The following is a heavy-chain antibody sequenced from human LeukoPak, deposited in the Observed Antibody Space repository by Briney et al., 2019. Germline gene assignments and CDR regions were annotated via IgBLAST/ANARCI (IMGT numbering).Heavy chain of an antibody. D-gene: IGHD2-2*01. J-gene: IGHJ6*02. CDR2: IWYDGSNK. V-gene: IGHV3-33*01. CDR3: ARDRDCSSTSCYVSGGMDV. Sequence: PGGSLRLSCAASGFTFSSYGMHWVRQAPGKGLEWVAVIWYDGSNKYYADSVKGRFTISRDNSKNTLYLQMNSLRAEDTAVYYCARDRDCSSTSCYVSGGMDVWGQGTTVTVSS. CDR1: GFTFSSYG.